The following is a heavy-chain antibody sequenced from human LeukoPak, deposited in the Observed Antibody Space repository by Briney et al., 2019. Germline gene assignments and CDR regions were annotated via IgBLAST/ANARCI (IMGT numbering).Heavy chain of an antibody. CDR3: ARDHRYAFDN. J-gene: IGHJ4*01. Sequence: GGSLRLSCAASGFNFIDYSMNWVRQAPGKGLEWISYIGISSGNTKYVDSVKGRFTISRDKARNSLYLQMNSLRVEDTAVYYCARDHRYAFDNWGHGTLVTVSS. CDR1: GFNFIDYS. V-gene: IGHV3-48*01. CDR2: IGISSGNT. D-gene: IGHD5-12*01.